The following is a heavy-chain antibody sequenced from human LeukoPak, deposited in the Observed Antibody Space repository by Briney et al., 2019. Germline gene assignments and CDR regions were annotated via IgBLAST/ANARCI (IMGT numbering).Heavy chain of an antibody. V-gene: IGHV1-8*03. D-gene: IGHD6-13*01. Sequence: GSVKVSCKASGYTFTSYDINWVRQAPGQGLEGMGWMNPNSGNTDYAQKFQGRVTITRNTSISTAYMELSSLKSEDTAIYYCVREGQELYSSTRRGPTSPLFDYWGQGTLVTVST. J-gene: IGHJ4*02. CDR1: GYTFTSYD. CDR2: MNPNSGNT. CDR3: VREGQELYSSTRRGPTSPLFDY.